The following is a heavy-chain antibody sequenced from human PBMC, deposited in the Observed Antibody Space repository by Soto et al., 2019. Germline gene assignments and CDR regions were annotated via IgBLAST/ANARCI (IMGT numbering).Heavy chain of an antibody. CDR3: AKTGGSAWHLSD. CDR1: GYTFSTYY. J-gene: IGHJ4*02. V-gene: IGHV1-46*04. CDR2: IHPSGANNA. D-gene: IGHD6-19*01. Sequence: GVSVKVSCKPSGYTFSTYYLHWVRQAPGQALEWMGVIHPSGANNAYYADSVKGRFAVSRDNSKNTVYLQMNSLRAEDTAVYYCAKTGGSAWHLSDWGQGILVTVSS.